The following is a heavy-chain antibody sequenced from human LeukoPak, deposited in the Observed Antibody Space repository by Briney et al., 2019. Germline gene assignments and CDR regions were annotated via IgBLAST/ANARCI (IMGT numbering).Heavy chain of an antibody. CDR3: AKDRAWGAFAY. Sequence: GGSLRLSCAASGFIFSNHGMNWVRQAPGKGLEWVSGITGDAGRTYYADSVKGRFTISRDNSKNTLYLQMNSLRAEDTAIYYCAKDRAWGAFAYWGQGTLVTVSS. CDR2: ITGDAGRT. D-gene: IGHD1-26*01. J-gene: IGHJ4*02. CDR1: GFIFSNHG. V-gene: IGHV3-23*01.